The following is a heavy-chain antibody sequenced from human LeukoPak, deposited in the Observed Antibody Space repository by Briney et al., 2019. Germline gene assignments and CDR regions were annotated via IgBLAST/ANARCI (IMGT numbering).Heavy chain of an antibody. D-gene: IGHD6-19*01. CDR3: ASLYSSGWSTNRAFDI. V-gene: IGHV4-59*01. CDR1: GGSISSYY. J-gene: IGHJ3*02. Sequence: SETLSLTCTVSGGSISSYYWSWIRQPPGKGLEWIGYIYYSGSTNYNPSLKSRVTISADTSKNQFSLKLSSVTAADTAVYYCASLYSSGWSTNRAFDIWGQGTMVTVSS. CDR2: IYYSGST.